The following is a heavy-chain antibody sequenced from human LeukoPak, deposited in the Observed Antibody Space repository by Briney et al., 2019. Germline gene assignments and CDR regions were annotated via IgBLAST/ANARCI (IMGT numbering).Heavy chain of an antibody. CDR2: IYYSGST. Sequence: SETLSLTCTVSGGSISSYYWSWIRQPPGKGLEWIGYIYYSGSTNYNPSLKSRVTISVDTSKNQFSLKLSSVTAAGTAVYYCASKGYSSGWYLSGDAFDIWGQGTMVTVSS. CDR1: GGSISSYY. CDR3: ASKGYSSGWYLSGDAFDI. V-gene: IGHV4-59*08. D-gene: IGHD6-19*01. J-gene: IGHJ3*02.